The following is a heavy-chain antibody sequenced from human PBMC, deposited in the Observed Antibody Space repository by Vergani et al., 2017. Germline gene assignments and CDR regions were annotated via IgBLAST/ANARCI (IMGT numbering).Heavy chain of an antibody. D-gene: IGHD1-26*01. Sequence: EVQLVESGGGLVQPGGSLRLSCAASGFTFSSYDMHWVRQAPGKGLEWVSAISGSGGSTYYADSVKGRFTISRDNSKNTLYLQMNSLRAEDTAVYYCAKNFGWEPHLGYWGQGTLVTVSS. CDR3: AKNFGWEPHLGY. V-gene: IGHV3-23*04. J-gene: IGHJ4*02. CDR1: GFTFSSYD. CDR2: ISGSGGST.